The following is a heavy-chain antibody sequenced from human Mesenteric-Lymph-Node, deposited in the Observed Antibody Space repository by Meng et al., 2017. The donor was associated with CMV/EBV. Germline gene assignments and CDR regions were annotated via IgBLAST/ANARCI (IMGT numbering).Heavy chain of an antibody. CDR2: IGPYNGNT. CDR3: ARSLYGGAYVLAY. CDR1: NYTFTRYG. D-gene: IGHD4/OR15-4a*01. J-gene: IGHJ4*02. Sequence: KGYNYTFTRYGLSWVRQAPGQGLEWMGWIGPYNGNTIYAENLEGRITLTTDTSTATVYMELRSLRYDDTAMYFCARSLYGGAYVLAYWGQGSLVTVSS. V-gene: IGHV1-18*01.